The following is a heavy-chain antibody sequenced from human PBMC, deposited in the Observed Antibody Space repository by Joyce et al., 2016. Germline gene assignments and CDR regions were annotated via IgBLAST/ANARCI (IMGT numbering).Heavy chain of an antibody. V-gene: IGHV3-21*01. CDR3: ARSSYTNGIFDY. D-gene: IGHD2-8*01. CDR2: LSSSSSYI. CDR1: GFTFSSYS. Sequence: EVQLVESGGGLVKPGGSLRRSCAASGFTFSSYSMSWVRQAPGKGLEWVSSLSSSSSYIKYTDSGKGRFTISRDNAKNSLYLQMNSLRVEDTAVYYCARSSYTNGIFDYWGQGTLVTVSS. J-gene: IGHJ4*02.